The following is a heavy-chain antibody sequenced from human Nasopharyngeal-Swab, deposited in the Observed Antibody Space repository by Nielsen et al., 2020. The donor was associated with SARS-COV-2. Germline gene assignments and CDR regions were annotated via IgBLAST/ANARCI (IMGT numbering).Heavy chain of an antibody. J-gene: IGHJ4*02. CDR1: GFTFSSYG. CDR3: ARDSCSGGSCYSDFDY. V-gene: IGHV3-21*01. D-gene: IGHD2-15*01. Sequence: GSLRLSCAASGFTFSSYGMHWVRQAPGKGLEWVSSISSSSSYIYYADSVKGRFTISRDNAKNSLYLQMNSLRAEDTAVYYCARDSCSGGSCYSDFDYWGQGTLVTVSS. CDR2: ISSSSSYI.